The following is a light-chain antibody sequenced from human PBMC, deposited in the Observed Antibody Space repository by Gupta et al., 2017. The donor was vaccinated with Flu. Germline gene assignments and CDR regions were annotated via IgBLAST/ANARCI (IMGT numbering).Light chain of an antibody. CDR3: ATWDDNLSAWV. V-gene: IGLV1-47*01. Sequence: QSVLTQTPSPSGTPGQRVTISCSGSSSNIGSNYVYWYQQVPGTAPKLLIYRNNQRPSGVPDRFSGSKSGTSASLAISGLRSEDEADYYCATWDDNLSAWVFGGGTKLTVL. CDR1: SSNIGSNY. J-gene: IGLJ3*02. CDR2: RNN.